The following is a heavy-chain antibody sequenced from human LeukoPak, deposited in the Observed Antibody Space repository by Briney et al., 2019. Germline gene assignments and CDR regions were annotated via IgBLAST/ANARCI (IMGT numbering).Heavy chain of an antibody. CDR2: ISSSGSTI. CDR3: ARALYCSSTSCYWDY. V-gene: IGHV3-48*04. J-gene: IGHJ4*02. CDR1: GFAFSSYS. Sequence: PGGSLRLSCAASGFAFSSYSMNWVRQAPGKGLEWVSYISSSGSTIYYADSVKGRFTISRDSAKNSLYLQMNSLRAEDTAVYYCARALYCSSTSCYWDYWGQGTLVTVSS. D-gene: IGHD2-2*01.